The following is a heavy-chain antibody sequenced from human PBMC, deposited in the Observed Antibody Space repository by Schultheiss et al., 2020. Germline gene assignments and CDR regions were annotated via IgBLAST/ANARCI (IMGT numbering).Heavy chain of an antibody. V-gene: IGHV4-4*07. J-gene: IGHJ6*03. CDR3: ARDAYCSSTSCSQYYYYYYMDV. CDR2: IYTSGST. D-gene: IGHD2-2*01. CDR1: GGSISSYY. Sequence: SETLSLTCTVSGGSISSYYWSWIRQPAGKGLEWIGRIYTSGSTYYNPSLKSRVTISVDTSKNQFSLKLSSVTAADTAVYYCARDAYCSSTSCSQYYYYYYMDVWGKGTTVTVSS.